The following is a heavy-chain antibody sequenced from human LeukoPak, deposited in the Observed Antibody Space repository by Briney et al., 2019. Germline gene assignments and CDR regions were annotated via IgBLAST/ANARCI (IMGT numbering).Heavy chain of an antibody. J-gene: IGHJ4*02. CDR1: GFTFSSYS. CDR2: ISSSSSYI. Sequence: PGGSLRLSCAASGFTFSSYSMNWVRQAPGKGLEWVSSISSSSSYIYYADSVKGRFTISRDNAKNSLYLQMNSLRAEDTAVYYCASDWPFYCSGGSCYSEGGYWGQGTLVTVSS. D-gene: IGHD2-15*01. V-gene: IGHV3-21*01. CDR3: ASDWPFYCSGGSCYSEGGY.